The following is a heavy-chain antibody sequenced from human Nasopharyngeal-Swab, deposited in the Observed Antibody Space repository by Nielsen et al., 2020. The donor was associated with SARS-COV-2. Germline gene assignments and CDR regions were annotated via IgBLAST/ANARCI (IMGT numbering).Heavy chain of an antibody. CDR1: GGSFSGYY. V-gene: IGHV4-34*01. CDR3: ARAHYDYVWGTYRDY. D-gene: IGHD3-16*02. J-gene: IGHJ4*02. Sequence: SETLSLTCAVYGGSFSGYYWSWIRQPPGKGLEWIGEINHSGSTNYNPSLKSRVTTSVDTSKNQFSLKLSSVTAADTAVYYCARAHYDYVWGTYRDYWGQGTLVTVSS. CDR2: INHSGST.